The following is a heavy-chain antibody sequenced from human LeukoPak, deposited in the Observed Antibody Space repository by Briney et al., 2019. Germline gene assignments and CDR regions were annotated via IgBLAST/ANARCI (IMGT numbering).Heavy chain of an antibody. CDR2: IYPGDSDV. V-gene: IGHV5-51*01. J-gene: IGHJ3*02. CDR1: GYTFTSYW. D-gene: IGHD3-16*02. Sequence: GESLKISCKGSGYTFTSYWIGWVRQMPGKGLEWMGIIYPGDSDVRYSPSFQGQVTISADKSISTAYLQWSSLKASDTAMYYCARAPGYDYVWGSYPEGAFDIWGQGTMVTVSS. CDR3: ARAPGYDYVWGSYPEGAFDI.